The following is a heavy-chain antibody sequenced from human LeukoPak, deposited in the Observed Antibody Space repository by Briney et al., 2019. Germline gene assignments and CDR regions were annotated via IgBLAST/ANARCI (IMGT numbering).Heavy chain of an antibody. CDR1: GGTFSSYA. J-gene: IGHJ4*02. D-gene: IGHD5-18*01. CDR3: ARSYVDTAMDYFDY. CDR2: NIPIFGTA. Sequence: ASVKVSCKASGGTFSSYAISWVRQALGQGREWMGGNIPIFGTANYAQKFQGRVTMTTDTSTSTAYMELRSLRSDDTAVYYCARSYVDTAMDYFDYWGQGTLVTVSS. V-gene: IGHV1-69*05.